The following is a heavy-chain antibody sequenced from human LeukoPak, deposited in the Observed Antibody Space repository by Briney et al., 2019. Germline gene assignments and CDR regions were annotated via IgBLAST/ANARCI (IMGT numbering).Heavy chain of an antibody. D-gene: IGHD5-12*01. CDR1: GFTVSSNY. CDR3: ARGPKWPLLDY. Sequence: GSLRLSRAASGFTVSSNYMSWVRQAPGKGLEWVSVIYSGGSTYYADSVKGRFTISRDNSKNTLYLQMNSLRAEDTAVYYCARGPKWPLLDYWGQGTLVTVSS. V-gene: IGHV3-66*01. J-gene: IGHJ4*02. CDR2: IYSGGST.